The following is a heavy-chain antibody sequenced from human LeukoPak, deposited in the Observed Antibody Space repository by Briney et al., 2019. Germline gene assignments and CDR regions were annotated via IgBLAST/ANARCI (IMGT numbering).Heavy chain of an antibody. Sequence: SETLSLTCAVYGGSFSGFYWSWIRQPPGKGLEWMGEIYHSRSTNYNQLLKSRFTISVDTSKNQFSLKLSSVTAADTAVYYCARWPNCSSTSCLRGGFDPWGQGTLVTVSS. CDR2: IYHSRST. D-gene: IGHD2-2*01. CDR3: ARWPNCSSTSCLRGGFDP. V-gene: IGHV4-34*01. CDR1: GGSFSGFY. J-gene: IGHJ5*02.